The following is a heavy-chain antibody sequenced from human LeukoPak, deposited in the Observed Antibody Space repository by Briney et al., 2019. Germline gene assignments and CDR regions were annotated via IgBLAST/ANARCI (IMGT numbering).Heavy chain of an antibody. CDR3: AKDQRFPYYYGSECFDY. J-gene: IGHJ4*02. D-gene: IGHD3-10*01. CDR1: GFTFVDYG. Sequence: GGSLRLSCATSGFTFVDYGLSWVRRAPGKGLEWLCAINYNGAITDYADSVKGRFTISRDNSKNTLYLQMNSLRAEDTAVYYCAKDQRFPYYYGSECFDYWGQGTLVTVSS. CDR2: INYNGAIT. V-gene: IGHV3-20*04.